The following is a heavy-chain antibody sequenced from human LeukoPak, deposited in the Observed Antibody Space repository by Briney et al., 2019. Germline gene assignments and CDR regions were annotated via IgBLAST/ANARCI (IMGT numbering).Heavy chain of an antibody. J-gene: IGHJ3*02. D-gene: IGHD6-13*01. CDR1: GFTFSSYA. CDR2: ISYDGSNK. CDR3: ARDSGRSIAAAGTGAFDI. V-gene: IGHV3-30-3*01. Sequence: GGSLRLSCAASGFTFSSYAMHWVRQAPGKGLEWVAVISYDGSNKYYADSVKGRFTISRDNSKNTLYLQMNSLRAEDTAVYYCARDSGRSIAAAGTGAFDIWGQGTMVTVSS.